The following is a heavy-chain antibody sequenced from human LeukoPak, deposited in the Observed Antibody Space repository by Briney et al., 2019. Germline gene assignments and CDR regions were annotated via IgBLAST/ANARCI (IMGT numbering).Heavy chain of an antibody. J-gene: IGHJ4*02. CDR1: GFTFSDAT. CDR3: SGWDGSYEY. D-gene: IGHD3-10*01. Sequence: GGSLRLSCAASGFTFSDATICWVRQVSGKGLEWLGHIRTKANTYATAVAASVKGRFTIARLDSRNTAYLQMNSLKSEDTAVYYCSGWDGSYEYWGQGTLVTVSS. V-gene: IGHV3-73*01. CDR2: IRTKANTYAT.